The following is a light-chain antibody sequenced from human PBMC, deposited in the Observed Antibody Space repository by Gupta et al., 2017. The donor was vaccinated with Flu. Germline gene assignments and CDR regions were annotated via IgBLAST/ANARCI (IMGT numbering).Light chain of an antibody. Sequence: STDLTQPPSVSVSPGQTASITCFVYPLRKQFAYWYQQRPGQAPILVIYKDNERHSGIPERFSGSSSETTVTLTISGVQAEDEADYHCQSADTNGFDVIFGGGTKLSVL. CDR1: PLRKQF. CDR3: QSADTNGFDVI. CDR2: KDN. V-gene: IGLV3-25*02. J-gene: IGLJ2*01.